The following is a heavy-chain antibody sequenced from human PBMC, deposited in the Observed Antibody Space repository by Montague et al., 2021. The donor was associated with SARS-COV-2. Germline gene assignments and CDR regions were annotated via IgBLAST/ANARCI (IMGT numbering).Heavy chain of an antibody. J-gene: IGHJ4*02. CDR3: VRGIEAAGSYDY. Sequence: CAISRDSVSSNSATWNWIRQSLSTRLQRLGRTYYRSMWKSDYARXXKSRRAINPDTSKNQFSLQLSSVTPEDTALYYCVRGIEAAGSYDYWGQGTLVTVSS. V-gene: IGHV6-1*01. CDR1: RDSVSSNSAT. D-gene: IGHD6-13*01. CDR2: TYYRSMWKS.